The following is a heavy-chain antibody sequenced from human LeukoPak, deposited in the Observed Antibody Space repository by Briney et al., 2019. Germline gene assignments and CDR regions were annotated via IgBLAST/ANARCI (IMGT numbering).Heavy chain of an antibody. CDR2: ISGSGGST. J-gene: IGHJ5*02. D-gene: IGHD6-19*01. V-gene: IGHV3-23*01. CDR1: GFTFSSYA. CDR3: ARVYSSGWYFDP. Sequence: GGSLRLSCAASGFTFSSYAMSWVRQAPGKGLEWVSAISGSGGSTYYADSVKGRFTISRDNSKNTLYLQMNSLRAEDTAVYYCARVYSSGWYFDPWGQGTLVTVSS.